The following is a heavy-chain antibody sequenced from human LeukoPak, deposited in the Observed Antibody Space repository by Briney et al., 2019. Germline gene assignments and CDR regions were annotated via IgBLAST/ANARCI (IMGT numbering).Heavy chain of an antibody. CDR3: ARSRDYFYY. J-gene: IGHJ4*02. CDR1: GFTFSTYW. Sequence: TGGSLRLSCAASGFTFSTYWMSWVRQAPGKGLEWVANIKQDGSEKNYVDSVEGRFTISRDNAENSLYLQMNSLRAEDTAVYYCARSRDYFYYWGQGTLVTVSS. CDR2: IKQDGSEK. V-gene: IGHV3-7*04.